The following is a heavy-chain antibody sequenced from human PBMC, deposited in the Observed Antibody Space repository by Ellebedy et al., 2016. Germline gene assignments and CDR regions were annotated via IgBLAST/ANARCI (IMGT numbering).Heavy chain of an antibody. CDR2: ISAGGGTI. Sequence: GGSLRLSCAASGFSFSSYSMNWVRQAPGKGLEWVSYISAGGGTIYYTDSLKGRFTISRDNARNSLFLQMNSLRAEDTAVYYCVRLLDIYSSGWLGYWGQGTLVTVSS. D-gene: IGHD6-19*01. V-gene: IGHV3-48*04. J-gene: IGHJ4*02. CDR1: GFSFSSYS. CDR3: VRLLDIYSSGWLGY.